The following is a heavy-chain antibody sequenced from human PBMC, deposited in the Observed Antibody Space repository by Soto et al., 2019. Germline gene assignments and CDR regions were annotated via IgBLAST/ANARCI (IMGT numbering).Heavy chain of an antibody. D-gene: IGHD2-2*01. CDR3: AEAVIPAAPGPYYYGMDV. J-gene: IGHJ6*02. CDR2: IIPIFGTA. CDR1: GGTFSSYA. Sequence: QVQLVQSGAEVKKPGSSVKVSCKASGGTFSSYAISWVRQAPGQGLEWMGGIIPIFGTANYAQKFQGRVTITADESTSPAYRELSSLTSEDTAVYYCAEAVIPAAPGPYYYGMDVWGQGTTVTVSS. V-gene: IGHV1-69*12.